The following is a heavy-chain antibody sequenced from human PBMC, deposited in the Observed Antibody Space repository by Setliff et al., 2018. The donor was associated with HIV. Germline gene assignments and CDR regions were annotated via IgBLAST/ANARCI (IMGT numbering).Heavy chain of an antibody. V-gene: IGHV4-39*07. D-gene: IGHD4-17*01. CDR3: ARVGERWLQFYYFDN. CDR1: GGSISSSSYY. CDR2: IYYSGST. Sequence: SETLSLTCTVSGGSISSSSYYWGWIRQPPGKGLEWIGTIYYSGSTYYNTSLKSRVTISVDTSKNQFSLKLSSVTAADSAVYYCARVGERWLQFYYFDNGGHGTLVTVSS. J-gene: IGHJ4*01.